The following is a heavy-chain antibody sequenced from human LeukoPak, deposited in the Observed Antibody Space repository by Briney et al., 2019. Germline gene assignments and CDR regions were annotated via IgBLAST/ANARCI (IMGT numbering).Heavy chain of an antibody. V-gene: IGHV1-46*01. J-gene: IGHJ4*02. CDR1: GYTFTGYY. D-gene: IGHD6-13*01. CDR2: INPSGGST. CDR3: ARVYSGRFVAAGQYYFDY. Sequence: GASVKVSCKASGYTFTGYYMHWVRQAPGQGLEWMGIINPSGGSTSYAQKFQGRVTMTRDMSTSTVYMELSSLRSEDTAVYYCARVYSGRFVAAGQYYFDYWGQGTLVTVSS.